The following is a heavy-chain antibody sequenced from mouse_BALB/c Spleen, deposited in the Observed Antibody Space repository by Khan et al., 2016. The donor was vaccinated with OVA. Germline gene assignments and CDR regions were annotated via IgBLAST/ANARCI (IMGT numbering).Heavy chain of an antibody. CDR1: GFTFSSYT. D-gene: IGHD1-2*01. V-gene: IGHV5-6-4*01. CDR2: ISSCGSYT. Sequence: EVQLVQSGGGLVKPGGSLKLSCAASGFTFSSYTMSWVRQTPEKRLEWVATISSCGSYTYYPDSVKGRFTISSDNAKNTLYLQMSSLKSEDTAMYYCTREREFMTTDTLAYGGQGSLVTVSA. CDR3: TREREFMTTDTLAY. J-gene: IGHJ3*01.